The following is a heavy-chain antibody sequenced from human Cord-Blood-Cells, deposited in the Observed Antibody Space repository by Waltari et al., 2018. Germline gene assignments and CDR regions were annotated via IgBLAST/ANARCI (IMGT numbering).Heavy chain of an antibody. V-gene: IGHV1-2*02. J-gene: IGHJ4*02. Sequence: QVQLVQSGAEVKKPGASVKVSCKASGYTFTGYYMHWVRQAPGQGLEWMGWINPNSGGTNYAQKFQGRVTMTRDTSISTAYMELSRLRSDDTAVYYCARLPKYCSSTSCYDYWGQGTLVTVSS. CDR3: ARLPKYCSSTSCYDY. D-gene: IGHD2-2*01. CDR1: GYTFTGYY. CDR2: INPNSGGT.